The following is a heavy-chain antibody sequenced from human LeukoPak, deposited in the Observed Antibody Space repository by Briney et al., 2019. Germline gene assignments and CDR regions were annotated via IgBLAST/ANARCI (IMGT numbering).Heavy chain of an antibody. Sequence: GGSLRLSCTASGFTFRDHAMTWVRQAPGKGLEWVSFIRSQAYGGTEEYAASVQGRFTISRDDSYSIAYLQMNSLRAEDTAVYYCASGDLVRFDYWGQGTLVTVSS. CDR2: IRSQAYGGTE. CDR1: GFTFRDHA. CDR3: ASGDLVRFDY. V-gene: IGHV3-49*04. D-gene: IGHD4/OR15-4a*01. J-gene: IGHJ4*02.